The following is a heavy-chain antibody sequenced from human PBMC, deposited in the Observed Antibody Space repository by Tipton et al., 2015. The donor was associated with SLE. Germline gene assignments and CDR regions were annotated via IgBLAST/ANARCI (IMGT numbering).Heavy chain of an antibody. CDR2: IYTSGST. CDR3: ARDSSWCAFDI. CDR1: GGSISSGSYY. J-gene: IGHJ3*02. Sequence: TLSLTCTVSGGSISSGSYYWSWIRQPAGKGLEWIGRIYTSGSTNYNPSLKSRVTISVDTSKNQFSLKLSSVTAADTAVYYCARDSSWCAFDIWGQGTMVTVSS. V-gene: IGHV4-61*02. D-gene: IGHD6-13*01.